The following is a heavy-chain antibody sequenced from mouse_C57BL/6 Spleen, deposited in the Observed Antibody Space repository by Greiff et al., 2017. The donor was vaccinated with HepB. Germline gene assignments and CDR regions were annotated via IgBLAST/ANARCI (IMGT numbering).Heavy chain of an antibody. V-gene: IGHV2-2*01. CDR1: GFSLTSYG. CDR2: IWSGGST. D-gene: IGHD4-1*02. Sequence: QVQLQQSGPGLVQPSQSLSITCTVSGFSLTSYGVHWVRQSPGKGLEWLGVIWSGGSTDYNAAFISRLSISKDNSKSQVFFKMNSLQADDTAIYYCASPSTGPWFAYWGQGTLVTVSA. CDR3: ASPSTGPWFAY. J-gene: IGHJ3*01.